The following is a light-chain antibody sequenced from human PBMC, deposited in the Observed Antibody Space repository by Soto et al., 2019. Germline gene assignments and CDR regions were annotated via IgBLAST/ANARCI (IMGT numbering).Light chain of an antibody. CDR1: QGISRY. Sequence: DIQLTQSPSFLSASVGDRVTITCRASQGISRYLAWYQQKPGKAPKLLISTASTLQSGVPSRFSGSGSGTEFTLTISSLQPEDFATYYCQQLNSYQWTFGQGTKVEIK. CDR3: QQLNSYQWT. V-gene: IGKV1-9*01. J-gene: IGKJ1*01. CDR2: TAS.